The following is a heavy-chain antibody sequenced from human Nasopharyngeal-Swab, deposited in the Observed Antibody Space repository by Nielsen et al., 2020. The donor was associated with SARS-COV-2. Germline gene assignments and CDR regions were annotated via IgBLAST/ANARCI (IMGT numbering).Heavy chain of an antibody. CDR1: GFSCSIYA. J-gene: IGHJ3*02. Sequence: GESLKISCAASGFSCSIYAMSWVRQPPGKGLEWVSTISGSATNTYYVDSVKGRFTISRDNSKNTLYLQMNSLRAEDTAVYYCAKGRGEYYENAFDMWGQGTMVTVSS. V-gene: IGHV3-23*01. D-gene: IGHD3-3*01. CDR3: AKGRGEYYENAFDM. CDR2: ISGSATNT.